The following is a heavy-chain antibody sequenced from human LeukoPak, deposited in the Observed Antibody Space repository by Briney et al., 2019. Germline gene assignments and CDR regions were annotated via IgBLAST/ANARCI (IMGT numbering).Heavy chain of an antibody. CDR2: INTNTGNP. Sequence: ASVKVSCKASGYSFTTYAMNWVRQAPGQGLEWMGWINTNTGNPTYAQGFTGRFVFSLDTSVSTAYLQISSLKAEDTAVYYCACGYSSSFNGMDVWGQGTTVTVSS. CDR3: ACGYSSSFNGMDV. J-gene: IGHJ6*02. CDR1: GYSFTTYA. V-gene: IGHV7-4-1*02. D-gene: IGHD6-13*01.